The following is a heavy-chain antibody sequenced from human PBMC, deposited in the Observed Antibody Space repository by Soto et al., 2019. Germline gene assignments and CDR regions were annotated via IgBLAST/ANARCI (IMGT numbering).Heavy chain of an antibody. CDR3: ARDRVSSGWYGALYYYYGMDV. CDR1: GFTFSSYS. Sequence: GGSLRLSCAASGFTFSSYSMNWVRQAPGKGLEWVSSISSSSNYIYYTDSVKGRFTISRDNAKNSLFLQMNSLRAEDTAVYYCARDRVSSGWYGALYYYYGMDVWGQGTTVTVSS. CDR2: ISSSSNYI. V-gene: IGHV3-21*01. J-gene: IGHJ6*02. D-gene: IGHD6-19*01.